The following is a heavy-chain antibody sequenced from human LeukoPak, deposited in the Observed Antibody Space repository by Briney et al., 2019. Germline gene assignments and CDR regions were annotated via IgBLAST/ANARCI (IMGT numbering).Heavy chain of an antibody. D-gene: IGHD6-13*01. CDR2: INPSSGGT. Sequence: ASVKVSCKASGYTFTGYYMHWVRQAPGQGLEWMGRINPSSGGTNYAQKFQGRVTMTRDTSISTAYMELSRLRSDDTAVYYCARDPTSGYSSSWYNNYWGQGTLVTVSS. CDR1: GYTFTGYY. V-gene: IGHV1-2*06. CDR3: ARDPTSGYSSSWYNNY. J-gene: IGHJ4*02.